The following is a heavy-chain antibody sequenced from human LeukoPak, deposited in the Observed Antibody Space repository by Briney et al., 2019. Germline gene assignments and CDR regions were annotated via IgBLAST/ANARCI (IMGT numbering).Heavy chain of an antibody. V-gene: IGHV4-59*01. CDR1: GGSISSYY. Sequence: SETLSLTCTVSGGSISSYYWSWIRQPPGKGLEWIGYIYYSGSTNYNPSLKSRVTISVDTSKNQFSPKLSSVTAADTAVYYCARATYYYDSSGYYVWYFDLWGRGTLVTVSS. D-gene: IGHD3-22*01. CDR2: IYYSGST. CDR3: ARATYYYDSSGYYVWYFDL. J-gene: IGHJ2*01.